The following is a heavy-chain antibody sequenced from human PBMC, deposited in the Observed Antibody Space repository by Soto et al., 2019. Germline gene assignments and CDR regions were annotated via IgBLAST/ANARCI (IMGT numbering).Heavy chain of an antibody. CDR2: IIPIFGTA. CDR3: ARFPYYYYGMDV. J-gene: IGHJ6*02. Sequence: QVQLGQSGAEVKKPGSSVKVSCKASGGTFSSYAISSVRQAPGQGLEWMGGIIPIFGTANYAQKFQGRVTITADESTSTAYMELSSLRSEDTAVYYCARFPYYYYGMDVWGQGTTVTVSS. V-gene: IGHV1-69*12. CDR1: GGTFSSYA.